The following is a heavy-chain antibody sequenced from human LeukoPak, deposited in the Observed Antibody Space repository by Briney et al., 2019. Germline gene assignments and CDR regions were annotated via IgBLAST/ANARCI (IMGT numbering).Heavy chain of an antibody. CDR2: IDPIGGTT. J-gene: IGHJ4*02. V-gene: IGHV1-46*01. D-gene: IGHD3-9*01. Sequence: ASVRISCKPSKLTVTKVYFHWVRQAPGRGLEWMGWIDPIGGTTSYTEKFQGRATMTRDASTSTAYMDLRSLSSDDTAMYYCATEILNGDSLANYLDSWGQGTLVSVSS. CDR1: KLTVTKVY. CDR3: ATEILNGDSLANYLDS.